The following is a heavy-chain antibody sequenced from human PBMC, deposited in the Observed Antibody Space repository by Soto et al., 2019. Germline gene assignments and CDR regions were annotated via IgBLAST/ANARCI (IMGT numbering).Heavy chain of an antibody. D-gene: IGHD3-10*01. CDR2: IYYSGII. J-gene: IGHJ6*02. Sequence: PSETLSLSCTVSGGSISSSSYYWGWIRQPPGKGLEWIGSIYYSGIIYYNPSLKSRVTISVDTSKNQFSLKLSSVTAADTAVYYFARHFKFRPKWFGELFRYGMAVWGQGTTVTVSS. CDR1: GGSISSSSYY. CDR3: ARHFKFRPKWFGELFRYGMAV. V-gene: IGHV4-39*01.